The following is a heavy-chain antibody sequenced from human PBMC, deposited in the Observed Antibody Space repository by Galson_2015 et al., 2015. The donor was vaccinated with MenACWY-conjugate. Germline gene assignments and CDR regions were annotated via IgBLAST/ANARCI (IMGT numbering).Heavy chain of an antibody. V-gene: IGHV3-48*01. J-gene: IGHJ4*02. CDR3: ARVPGYSYGYYDW. CDR2: ISSSSSTI. D-gene: IGHD5-18*01. Sequence: SLRLSCAASGFTFSTYSMNWVRQAPGKGLEWVSYISSSSSTIYYADPVKGRFTISRDNAKNSLYLQMNTLRGEDTAVYYCARVPGYSYGYYDWWGQGTLVTVSS. CDR1: GFTFSTYS.